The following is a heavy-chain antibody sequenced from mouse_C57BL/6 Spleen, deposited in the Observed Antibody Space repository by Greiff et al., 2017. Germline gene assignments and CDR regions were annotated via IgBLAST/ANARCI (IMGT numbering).Heavy chain of an antibody. CDR3: ARLMSTMITTHYFDY. CDR2: IHPNSGST. CDR1: GYTFTSYW. Sequence: QVQLLQSGAELVKPGASVKLSCKASGYTFTSYWMHWVKQRPGQGLEWIGMIHPNSGSTNYNEKFKSKATLTVDTSSSTAYMQLSSLTSEDSAVYYCARLMSTMITTHYFDYWGQGTTLTVSS. V-gene: IGHV1-64*01. J-gene: IGHJ2*01. D-gene: IGHD2-4*01.